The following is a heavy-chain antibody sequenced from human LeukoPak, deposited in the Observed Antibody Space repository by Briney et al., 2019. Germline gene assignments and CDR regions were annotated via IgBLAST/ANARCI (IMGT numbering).Heavy chain of an antibody. D-gene: IGHD3-3*01. CDR3: ARNDFWSGYLSYYSDY. CDR2: ISSSSTI. J-gene: IGHJ4*02. CDR1: GFTFSSYS. Sequence: GGSLRLSCAASGFTFSSYSMNWVRQAPGKGLEWVSYISSSSTIYYSDSVKGRFTISRDNAKNSLYLQMNSLRAEDTAVYYCARNDFWSGYLSYYSDYWGQGTLVTVSS. V-gene: IGHV3-48*01.